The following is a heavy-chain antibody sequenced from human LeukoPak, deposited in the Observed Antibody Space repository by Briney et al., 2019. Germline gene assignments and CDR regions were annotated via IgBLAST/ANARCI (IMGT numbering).Heavy chain of an antibody. J-gene: IGHJ6*03. V-gene: IGHV3-21*01. CDR1: GFSFSVYW. CDR2: ISGSSSYI. CDR3: ARDQIKYCSGGSCLHMDV. D-gene: IGHD2-15*01. Sequence: GGSLRLSCAASGFSFSVYWMNWVRQAPGKGLEWVSSISGSSSYIYYADSVKGRFTISRHNAKNSLYLQMNSLRAEDTAVYYCARDQIKYCSGGSCLHMDVWGKGTTVTASS.